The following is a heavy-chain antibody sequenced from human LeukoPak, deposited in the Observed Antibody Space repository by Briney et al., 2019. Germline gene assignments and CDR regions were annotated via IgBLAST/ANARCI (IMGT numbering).Heavy chain of an antibody. D-gene: IGHD4-17*01. CDR1: GGSISSYY. CDR3: AKERGYTDYVRAFDF. J-gene: IGHJ3*01. CDR2: INHSGST. V-gene: IGHV4-34*01. Sequence: ASETLSLTCTVSGGSISSYYWSWIRQPPGKGLEWIGEINHSGSTNYNPSLKSRVTISVDTSKNQFSLKLSSVTAADTAVYYCAKERGYTDYVRAFDFWGQGTMVTVSS.